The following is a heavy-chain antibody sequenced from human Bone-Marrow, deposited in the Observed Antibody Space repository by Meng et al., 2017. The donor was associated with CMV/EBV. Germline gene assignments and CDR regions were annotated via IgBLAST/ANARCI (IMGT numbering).Heavy chain of an antibody. J-gene: IGHJ6*01. V-gene: IGHV5-51*01. CDR2: IYPGDSDS. CDR1: GYSFTSYW. Sequence: GGSLRLSCKGSGYSFTSYWIGWVRQMPGKGLEWMGIIYPGDSDSRYSPSFQGQVTISVDKSISTAYLQWSSLKASDTAMYYCARQAEKTAMLYGEGMDVWGQGTTVTVYS. D-gene: IGHD2-8*01. CDR3: ARQAEKTAMLYGEGMDV.